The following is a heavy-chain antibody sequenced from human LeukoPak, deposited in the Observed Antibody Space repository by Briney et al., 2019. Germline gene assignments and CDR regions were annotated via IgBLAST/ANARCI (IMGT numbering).Heavy chain of an antibody. CDR1: GFTFSSYA. Sequence: GGSLRLSCAASGFTFSSYAMSWVRQAPGKGLEWVSAISGSGGSTYYADSVKGRSTISRDNSKSTLYLQMNSLRAEDTAVYYCAKSSAAMRTTWFDPWGQGTLVTVSS. CDR2: ISGSGGST. J-gene: IGHJ5*02. V-gene: IGHV3-23*01. CDR3: AKSSAAMRTTWFDP. D-gene: IGHD2-2*01.